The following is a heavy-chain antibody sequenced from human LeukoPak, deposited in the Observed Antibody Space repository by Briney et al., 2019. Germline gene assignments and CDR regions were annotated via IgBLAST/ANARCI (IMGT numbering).Heavy chain of an antibody. V-gene: IGHV5-51*01. J-gene: IGHJ4*02. D-gene: IGHD3-22*01. CDR1: GYSFTSYW. CDR2: IYPGDSDT. Sequence: GGSLKISCKGSGYSFTSYWIGWVRQMPGKGLEWMGIIYPGDSDTRYSPSFQGQVTISADKSISTAYLQWSSLKASDTAMYYCARVVPYYYDSSGYRYDYWGQGTLVTVSS. CDR3: ARVVPYYYDSSGYRYDY.